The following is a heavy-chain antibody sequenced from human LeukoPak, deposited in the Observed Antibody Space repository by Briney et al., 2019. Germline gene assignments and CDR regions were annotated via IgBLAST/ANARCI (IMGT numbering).Heavy chain of an antibody. V-gene: IGHV5-51*01. CDR2: IYPDDFDT. CDR3: PRHGKLRASRNWFDP. CDR1: GYSFTSYW. J-gene: IGHJ5*02. D-gene: IGHD1-7*01. Sequence: PGASLKISCKASGYSFTSYWIAWVRQLPGKGLEWMGVIYPDDFDTRYSPSFQGQVTISADKSISTAFLQWSSLTASDTAIYYCPRHGKLRASRNWFDPWGQGTLVTVSS.